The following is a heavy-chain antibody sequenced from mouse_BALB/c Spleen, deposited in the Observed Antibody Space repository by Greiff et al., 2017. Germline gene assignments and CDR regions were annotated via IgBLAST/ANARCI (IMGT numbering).Heavy chain of an antibody. J-gene: IGHJ2*01. CDR2: ISSGGSYT. V-gene: IGHV5-9-3*01. D-gene: IGHD2-4*01. CDR1: GFTFSSYA. Sequence: VQLKESGGGLVKPGGSLKLSCAASGFTFSSYAMSWVRQTPEKRLEWVATISSGGSYTYYPDSVKGRFTISRDNAKNTLYLQMSSLRSEDTAMYYCARMITTTGYYFDYWGQGTTLTVSS. CDR3: ARMITTTGYYFDY.